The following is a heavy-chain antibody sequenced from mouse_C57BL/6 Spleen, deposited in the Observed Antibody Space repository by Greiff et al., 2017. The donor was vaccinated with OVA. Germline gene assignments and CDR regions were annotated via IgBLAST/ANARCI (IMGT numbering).Heavy chain of an antibody. CDR2: INPNNGGT. Sequence: EVQLQQSGPELVKPGASVKMSCKASGYTFTDYNMHWVKQSHGKSLEWIGYINPNNGGTSYNQKFKGKATLTVNKSSSTAYMELRSLTSEDSAVYYCAKITTVDWYFDVWGTGTTVTVSS. J-gene: IGHJ1*03. CDR3: AKITTVDWYFDV. D-gene: IGHD1-1*01. CDR1: GYTFTDYN. V-gene: IGHV1-22*01.